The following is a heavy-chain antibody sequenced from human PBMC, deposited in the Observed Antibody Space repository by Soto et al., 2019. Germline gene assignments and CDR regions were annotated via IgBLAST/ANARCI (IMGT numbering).Heavy chain of an antibody. D-gene: IGHD3-10*01. CDR2: IYYSGST. CDR1: GGSISSGGYY. V-gene: IGHV4-31*03. CDR3: ARGGLWFGESYYYGMDV. J-gene: IGHJ6*02. Sequence: SETLSLTCPVSGGSISSGGYYWSWIRQHPGKGLEWIGYIYYSGSTYYNPSLKSRVTISVDTSKNQFSLKLSSVTAADTAVYYCARGGLWFGESYYYGMDVWGQGTTVT.